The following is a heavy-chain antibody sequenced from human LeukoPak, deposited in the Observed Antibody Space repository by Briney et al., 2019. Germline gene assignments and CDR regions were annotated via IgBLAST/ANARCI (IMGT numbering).Heavy chain of an antibody. CDR2: ISSSGSTI. Sequence: GGSLRLSCAASGFTFSSYEMNWGRQAPGKGLEWVSYISSSGSTIYYADSVKGRFTISRDNAKNSLYLQMNSLRAEDTAVYYCARYCSSTSCSYWGQGTLVTVSS. J-gene: IGHJ4*02. D-gene: IGHD2-2*01. CDR3: ARYCSSTSCSY. V-gene: IGHV3-48*03. CDR1: GFTFSSYE.